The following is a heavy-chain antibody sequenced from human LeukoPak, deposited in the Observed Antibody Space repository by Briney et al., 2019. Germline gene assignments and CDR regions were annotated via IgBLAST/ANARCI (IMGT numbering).Heavy chain of an antibody. V-gene: IGHV3-21*01. J-gene: IGHJ4*02. D-gene: IGHD1-26*01. CDR3: ARENGEIVGAINY. Sequence: SGGSLRLSCAASGFTFSSYSMNWVRQAPGKGLEWVSFISSSSSYIYYAVSVKGRFTISRDNAKNSLYLQMNSLRAEDTAVYYCARENGEIVGAINYWGQGTLVTVSS. CDR2: ISSSSSYI. CDR1: GFTFSSYS.